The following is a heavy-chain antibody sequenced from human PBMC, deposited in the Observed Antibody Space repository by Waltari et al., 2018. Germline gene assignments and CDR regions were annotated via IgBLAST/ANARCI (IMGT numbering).Heavy chain of an antibody. D-gene: IGHD2-15*01. J-gene: IGHJ4*02. Sequence: QLLLQESGPGLVKPSGTLSLTCVVSGDSMSGNSWWSWVRQSPDKGLEWIGHVHGSGRTNYNPSFASRAIVSLDTSMNQFSLRILSATAADTAVYFCARDLGRGLFLDSWGQGTLVTVSP. CDR1: GDSMSGNSW. CDR3: ARDLGRGLFLDS. CDR2: VHGSGRT. V-gene: IGHV4-4*02.